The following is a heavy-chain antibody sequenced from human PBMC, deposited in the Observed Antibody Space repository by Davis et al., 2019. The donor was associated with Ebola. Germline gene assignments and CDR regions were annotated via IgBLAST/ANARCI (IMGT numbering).Heavy chain of an antibody. Sequence: GESLKISCAASGFTVSSNYMSWVRQAPGKGLEWVSVIYSGGSTYYADSVKGRFTISRDNAKNSLYLQMNSLRAEDTAVYYCARDYYDTSGYYQPWYFDLWGRGTLVTVSS. V-gene: IGHV3-53*01. D-gene: IGHD3-22*01. J-gene: IGHJ2*01. CDR2: IYSGGST. CDR1: GFTVSSNY. CDR3: ARDYYDTSGYYQPWYFDL.